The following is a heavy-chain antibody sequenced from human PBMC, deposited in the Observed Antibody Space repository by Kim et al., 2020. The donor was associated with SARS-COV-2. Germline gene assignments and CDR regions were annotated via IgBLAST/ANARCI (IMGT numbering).Heavy chain of an antibody. CDR3: ARGWHCNSTSCYDYGMDV. D-gene: IGHD2-2*01. Sequence: GGSLRLSCAASGFTFSSYDMHWVRQATGKGLEWVSGIGTAADTYYADSVKGRFTISRENAKNSLYLQMNSLRAGDTAVYYCARGWHCNSTSCYDYGMDVWSKGPRSPSP. J-gene: IGHJ6*02. CDR1: GFTFSSYD. CDR2: IGTAADT. V-gene: IGHV3-13*04.